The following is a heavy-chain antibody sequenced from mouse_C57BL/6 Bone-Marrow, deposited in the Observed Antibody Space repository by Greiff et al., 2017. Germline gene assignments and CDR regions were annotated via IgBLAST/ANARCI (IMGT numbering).Heavy chain of an antibody. D-gene: IGHD2-4*01. Sequence: VQLQQSVAELVRPGASVKLSCTASGFNIKNTHMHWVKQRPEQGLEWIGRIDPANGNTKYAPKFQGKATITADTSSNTAYLQLSSLTSEDTAIYYCARGSYDYGGTWFAYWGQGTLVTVSA. CDR1: GFNIKNTH. CDR2: IDPANGNT. J-gene: IGHJ3*01. CDR3: ARGSYDYGGTWFAY. V-gene: IGHV14-3*01.